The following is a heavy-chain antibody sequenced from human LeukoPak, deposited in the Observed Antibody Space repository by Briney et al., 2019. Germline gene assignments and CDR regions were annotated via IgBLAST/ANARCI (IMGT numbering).Heavy chain of an antibody. Sequence: GGSLRLSCAASGFTFSSHAMSWVRQAPGKGLEWVSAISGSGGSTYYADSVKGRFTISRDNSKNTLYLQMNSLRAEDTAVYYFAKEGEYYDSSGYFDYWGQGTLVTVSS. CDR1: GFTFSSHA. CDR3: AKEGEYYDSSGYFDY. J-gene: IGHJ4*02. CDR2: ISGSGGST. V-gene: IGHV3-23*01. D-gene: IGHD3-22*01.